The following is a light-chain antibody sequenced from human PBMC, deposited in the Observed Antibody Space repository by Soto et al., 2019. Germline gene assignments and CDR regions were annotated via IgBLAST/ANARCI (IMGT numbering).Light chain of an antibody. CDR1: QSVSSSY. CDR2: DAS. CDR3: QQRSNWPFT. Sequence: EILLTQSPVTLSLSPGEISTLSFMASQSVSSSYLAWYQQKPGQAPRLLIYDASNRATGIPARFSGSGSGTDFTLTISSLEPEDFAVYYCQQRSNWPFTFGQGTRLEIK. V-gene: IGKV3D-20*02. J-gene: IGKJ5*01.